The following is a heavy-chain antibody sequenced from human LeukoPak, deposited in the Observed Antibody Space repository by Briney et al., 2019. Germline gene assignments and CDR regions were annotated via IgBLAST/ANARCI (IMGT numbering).Heavy chain of an antibody. CDR3: TRRRMIVPGSWFDP. J-gene: IGHJ5*02. Sequence: ASVKVSCKASGYTCTSYDINWVRQATGQGLEWMGWMNPNSGNTGYAQKFQGRVTMTRNTSISTAYMELSSLRSEDTAVYYCTRRRMIVPGSWFDPWGQGTLVTVSS. CDR2: MNPNSGNT. CDR1: GYTCTSYD. V-gene: IGHV1-8*01. D-gene: IGHD3-22*01.